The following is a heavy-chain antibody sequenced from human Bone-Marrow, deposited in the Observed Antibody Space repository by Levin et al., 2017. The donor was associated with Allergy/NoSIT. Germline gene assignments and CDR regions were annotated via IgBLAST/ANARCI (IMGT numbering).Heavy chain of an antibody. CDR3: ARAASQLRFLEWLPERGYDYYGMDV. CDR2: MNPNSGNT. J-gene: IGHJ6*02. V-gene: IGHV1-8*01. CDR1: GYTFTSYD. Sequence: VASVKVSCKASGYTFTSYDINWVRQATGQGLEWMGWMNPNSGNTGYAQKFQGRVTMTRNTSISTAYMELSSLRSEDTAVYYCARAASQLRFLEWLPERGYDYYGMDVWGQGTTVTVSS. D-gene: IGHD3-3*01.